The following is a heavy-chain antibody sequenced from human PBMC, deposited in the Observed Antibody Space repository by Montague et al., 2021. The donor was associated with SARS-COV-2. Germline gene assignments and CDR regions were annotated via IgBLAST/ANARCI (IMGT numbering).Heavy chain of an antibody. Sequence: SLRLSCAASGFTFDDYAMHWVRQAPGKGLEWVSGNSWNSGSIGYADSVKGRFTISRDNAKNSLYLQMNSLRAEDTALYYCAKDRALLPYSLHCSSTSGYESAGYYYFGMYVWGQWTTVTVSS. J-gene: IGHJ6*02. D-gene: IGHD2-2*01. CDR3: AKDRALLPYSLHCSSTSGYESAGYYYFGMYV. CDR1: GFTFDDYA. CDR2: NSWNSGSI. V-gene: IGHV3-9*01.